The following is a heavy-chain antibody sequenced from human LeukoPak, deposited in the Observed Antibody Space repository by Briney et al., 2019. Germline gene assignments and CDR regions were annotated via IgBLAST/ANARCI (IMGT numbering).Heavy chain of an antibody. D-gene: IGHD7-27*01. CDR2: IKQDGSEK. CDR3: AKDGGLWVSAHWGDF. V-gene: IGHV3-7*03. CDR1: GFTFSSYW. J-gene: IGHJ4*02. Sequence: GGSLRLSCAASGFTFSSYWMSWVRQAPGKGLEWVANIKQDGSEKYYVDSVKGRFTVSRDNSKNTLFLQMNSLRAEDTAVYYCAKDGGLWVSAHWGDFWGRGTLVTVSS.